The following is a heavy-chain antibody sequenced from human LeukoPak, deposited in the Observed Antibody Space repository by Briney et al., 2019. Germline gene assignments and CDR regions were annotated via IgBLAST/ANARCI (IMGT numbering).Heavy chain of an antibody. CDR1: GGTFSSYA. Sequence: SVKVSCKASGGTFSSYAISWVRQAPGQGLEWMGGIIPIFGTANYAQKFQGRVTITADKSTSTAYMELSSLRSEDTAVYYCARNYYGSGSYRGADYWGQGTLVTVSS. V-gene: IGHV1-69*06. J-gene: IGHJ4*02. D-gene: IGHD3-10*01. CDR2: IIPIFGTA. CDR3: ARNYYGSGSYRGADY.